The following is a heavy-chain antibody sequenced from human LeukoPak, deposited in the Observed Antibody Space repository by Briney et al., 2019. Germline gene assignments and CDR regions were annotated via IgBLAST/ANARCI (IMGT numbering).Heavy chain of an antibody. J-gene: IGHJ4*02. V-gene: IGHV3-30-3*01. CDR1: GFTFSSYA. D-gene: IGHD5-24*01. CDR3: ARKHAERAHDY. CDR2: ISYDGSNK. Sequence: GRSLRLSCAASGFTFSSYAMHWVRQAPGKGLEWVAVISYDGSNKYYADSVKGRFTISRDNSKNTLYLQMNSLRAEDSAVYYCARKHAERAHDYWGQGTLVTVSS.